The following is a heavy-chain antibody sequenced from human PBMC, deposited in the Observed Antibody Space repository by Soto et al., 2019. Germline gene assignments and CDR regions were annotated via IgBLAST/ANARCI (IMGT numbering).Heavy chain of an antibody. CDR1: GGTFSSYA. CDR3: ARSNYYYDSSGYRGIYNWFDP. V-gene: IGHV1-69*13. CDR2: IIPIFGTA. D-gene: IGHD3-22*01. Sequence: ASVKVSCKASGGTFSSYAISWVRQAPGQELEWMGGIIPIFGTANYAQKFQGRVTITADESTSTAYMELSSLRSEDTAVYYCARSNYYYDSSGYRGIYNWFDPWGQGTLVTVSS. J-gene: IGHJ5*02.